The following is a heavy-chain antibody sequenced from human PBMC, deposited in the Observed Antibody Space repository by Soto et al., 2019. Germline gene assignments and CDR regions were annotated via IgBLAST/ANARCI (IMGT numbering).Heavy chain of an antibody. CDR2: ISSSGAST. Sequence: GGSLRLSCAASGFTFSTYAMSWVRQAPGKGLEWVSYISSSGASTFSADSVKGRFTISRDSSKNTLYLQMNSLRAEDTAVYYCAKGGAYSVSAFDMWGQGTMVTVSS. D-gene: IGHD3-10*02. CDR1: GFTFSTYA. CDR3: AKGGAYSVSAFDM. V-gene: IGHV3-23*01. J-gene: IGHJ3*02.